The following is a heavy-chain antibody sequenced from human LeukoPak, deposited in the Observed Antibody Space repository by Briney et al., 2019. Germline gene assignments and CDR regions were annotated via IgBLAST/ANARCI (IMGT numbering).Heavy chain of an antibody. CDR1: GGSISSGVYY. J-gene: IGHJ6*02. CDR2: IYYSGST. CDR3: ARGQRLAPKYYGMDV. V-gene: IGHV4-31*03. Sequence: SQTLSLTCTVSGGSISSGVYYWSWIRQHPGKGLEWIGYIYYSGSTYSNPSLKSRLTMSVDISKNQFSLKLSSVTAADTAVYYCARGQRLAPKYYGMDVWGQGTTVTVSS. D-gene: IGHD3-3*02.